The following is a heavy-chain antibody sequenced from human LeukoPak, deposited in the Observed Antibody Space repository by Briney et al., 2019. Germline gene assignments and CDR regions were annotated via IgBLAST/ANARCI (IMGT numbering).Heavy chain of an antibody. V-gene: IGHV1-2*02. Sequence: ASVTVSCKASGYTYIGYYMHWVRQAPGQGLEWMGWINPNSGGTKYAQKFQGRVTMTRDTSISTAYMELSRLRSDDTAVYYCARDFSEYDILTGVFDYWAQGPLVTVSS. D-gene: IGHD3-9*01. CDR3: ARDFSEYDILTGVFDY. CDR2: INPNSGGT. J-gene: IGHJ4*02. CDR1: GYTYIGYY.